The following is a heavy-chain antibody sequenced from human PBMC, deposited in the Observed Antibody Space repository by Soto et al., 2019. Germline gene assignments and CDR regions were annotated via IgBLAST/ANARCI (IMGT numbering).Heavy chain of an antibody. J-gene: IGHJ6*02. D-gene: IGHD3-10*01. Sequence: SETLSLTCTVSGGSISSGGYYWSWIRQHPGKGLEWIGYIYYSGSTYYNPSLKSRVTISVDTSKNQFSLKLSSVTAADTAVYYCATSVYGSGSYHNAIYYYGLDVWGQGTTVTVSS. CDR3: ATSVYGSGSYHNAIYYYGLDV. V-gene: IGHV4-31*03. CDR1: GGSISSGGYY. CDR2: IYYSGST.